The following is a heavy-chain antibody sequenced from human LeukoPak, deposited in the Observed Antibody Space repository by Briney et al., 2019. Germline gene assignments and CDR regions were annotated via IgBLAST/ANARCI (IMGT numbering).Heavy chain of an antibody. J-gene: IGHJ6*02. V-gene: IGHV4-59*08. Sequence: SETLSLTCTVSGGAISSYSCNWIRQPPGKGLEWIGNIYYSGSTNYNPSLRSRVTISVDTSKNQFSLRLSSVTAADTAVYYCARHRGDDYYYYGMDVWGQGTTVTVSS. CDR1: GGAISSYS. CDR2: IYYSGST. D-gene: IGHD3-10*01. CDR3: ARHRGDDYYYYGMDV.